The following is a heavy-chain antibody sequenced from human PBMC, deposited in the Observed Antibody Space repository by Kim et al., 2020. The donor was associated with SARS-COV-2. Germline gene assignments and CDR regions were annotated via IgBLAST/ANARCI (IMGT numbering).Heavy chain of an antibody. CDR1: GGSVNNYY. V-gene: IGHV4-34*01. CDR3: ARGRSLWLGSVSHPLSGLDV. CDR2: IVHSGTT. D-gene: IGHD3-10*01. Sequence: SETLSLTCAVSGGSVNNYYWNWIPKLPGKGLQWIGDIVHSGTTDYNPSLKSRVTISVDTSKNQFSLRLTSVTAADTAVYYCARGRSLWLGSVSHPLSGLDVWGQGTTVTVS. J-gene: IGHJ6*02.